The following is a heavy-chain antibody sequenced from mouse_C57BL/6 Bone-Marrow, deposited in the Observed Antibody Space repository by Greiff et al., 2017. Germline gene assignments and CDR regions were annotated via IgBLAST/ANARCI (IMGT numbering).Heavy chain of an antibody. CDR3: ARTYYDYEGFAY. CDR2: IDPSDSYT. V-gene: IGHV1-59*01. D-gene: IGHD2-4*01. J-gene: IGHJ3*01. Sequence: QVQLQQPGAELVRPGTSVKLSCKASGYTFTSYWMHWVKQRPGQGLEWIGVIDPSDSYTNYNQKLKGRATLTVDTSASTAFMQLSSLTSEDSAVYYCARTYYDYEGFAYWGQGTLVTVSA. CDR1: GYTFTSYW.